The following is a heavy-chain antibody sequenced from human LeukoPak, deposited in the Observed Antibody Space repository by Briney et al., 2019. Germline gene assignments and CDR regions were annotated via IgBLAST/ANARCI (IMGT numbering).Heavy chain of an antibody. D-gene: IGHD3-22*01. CDR2: INTNTGNP. CDR3: ARLGNQYYYDGSGYYLDY. Sequence: ASVKVSCKASGYTFTSYAMNWVRQAPGQGLEWMGWINTNTGNPTYAQGFTGRFVFSLDTSVSTAYLQISSLKAEDTAVYYCARLGNQYYYDGSGYYLDYWGQGTLVTVSS. CDR1: GYTFTSYA. J-gene: IGHJ4*02. V-gene: IGHV7-4-1*02.